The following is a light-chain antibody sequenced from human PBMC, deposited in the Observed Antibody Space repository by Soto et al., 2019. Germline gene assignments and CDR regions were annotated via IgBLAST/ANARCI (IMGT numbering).Light chain of an antibody. CDR2: RAS. V-gene: IGKV3-15*01. Sequence: EIVMTQSPATLSVCPGERATLSCRASQSVSSNLAWYQQKPGQAPRLLIYRASTRATGIPARFSGSGSGTEFTLTISSLQSEDFAVYYCQHYNNWPPWTFGQGTKVEIK. J-gene: IGKJ1*01. CDR1: QSVSSN. CDR3: QHYNNWPPWT.